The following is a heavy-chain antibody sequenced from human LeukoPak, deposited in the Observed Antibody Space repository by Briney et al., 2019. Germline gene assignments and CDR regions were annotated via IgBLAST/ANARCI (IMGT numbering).Heavy chain of an antibody. V-gene: IGHV3-23*01. J-gene: IGHJ4*02. CDR1: GFTFSSYA. CDR2: ISGSGGST. D-gene: IGHD1-7*01. CDR3: ATLRDNRNYNYVFGY. Sequence: GGSQRLSCAASGFTFSSYAMSWVRQAPGKGLEWVSAISGSGGSTYYADSVKGRFTISRDNSKNTLYLQMNSLRAEDTAVYYCATLRDNRNYNYVFGYWGQGTLVTVSS.